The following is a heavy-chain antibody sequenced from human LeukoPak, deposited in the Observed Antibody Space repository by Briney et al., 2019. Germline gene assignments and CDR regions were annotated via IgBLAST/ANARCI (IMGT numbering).Heavy chain of an antibody. J-gene: IGHJ4*02. CDR3: ARDNKVVPAATYDY. V-gene: IGHV3-21*01. Sequence: GGSLRLSCAASGFTFSSYSMNWVRQAPGKGLEWVSSISSSSSYIYYADSVKGRFTISRDNAKNSLYLQMNSLRAEDAAVYYCARDNKVVPAATYDYWGQGTLVTVSS. CDR1: GFTFSSYS. CDR2: ISSSSSYI. D-gene: IGHD2-2*01.